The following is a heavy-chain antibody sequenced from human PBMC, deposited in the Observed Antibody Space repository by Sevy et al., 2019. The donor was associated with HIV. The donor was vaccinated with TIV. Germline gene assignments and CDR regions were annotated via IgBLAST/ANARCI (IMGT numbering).Heavy chain of an antibody. D-gene: IGHD6-19*01. CDR1: GFTFRSYD. CDR2: IYYDESLK. Sequence: GGSLRLSCAASGFTFRSYDMHWVRQAPGKGPEWVAIIYYDESLKYYADSVKGRFTISRDNSKNTLYLQMNSLRVDDTAVYYCASDLGSGWYPLDYWGQGTLVTVSS. V-gene: IGHV3-33*01. CDR3: ASDLGSGWYPLDY. J-gene: IGHJ4*02.